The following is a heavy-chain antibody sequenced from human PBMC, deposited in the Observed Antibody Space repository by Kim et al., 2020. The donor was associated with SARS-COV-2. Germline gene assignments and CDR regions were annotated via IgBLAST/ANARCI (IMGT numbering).Heavy chain of an antibody. CDR3: ARRAYSSGWWYFDY. Sequence: YAEPVKGRFTISRDNAKNTLYLQMNSLRAEDTAVYYCARRAYSSGWWYFDYWGQGTLVTVSS. D-gene: IGHD6-19*01. V-gene: IGHV3-74*01. J-gene: IGHJ4*02.